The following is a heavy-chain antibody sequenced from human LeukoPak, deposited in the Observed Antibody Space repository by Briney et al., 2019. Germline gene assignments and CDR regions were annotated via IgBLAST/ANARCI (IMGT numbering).Heavy chain of an antibody. V-gene: IGHV3-30*02. J-gene: IGHJ4*02. Sequence: GGSLRLSCAASGFTFKTFGMHLVRQAPGKGLEWVAFIRYDGTIQYYADSVKGRFTIPRDNSNNILYLQMNSLRAEDTAVYFCAKGYGENHFDSWGQGTLVTVSS. CDR1: GFTFKTFG. CDR2: IRYDGTIQ. D-gene: IGHD3-16*01. CDR3: AKGYGENHFDS.